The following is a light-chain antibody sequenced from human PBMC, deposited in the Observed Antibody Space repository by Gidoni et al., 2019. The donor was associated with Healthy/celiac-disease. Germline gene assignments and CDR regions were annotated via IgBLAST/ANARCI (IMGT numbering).Light chain of an antibody. CDR2: GNS. V-gene: IGLV1-40*01. CDR3: QSYDSSLSGGV. J-gene: IGLJ2*01. Sequence: QSVLTQPPSVSGAPGQRVTISCTGRSSNNGAGYDVHWYQQLPGTAPKLLIYGNSNRPSGVPDRFSGSKSGTSASLAITGLQAEDEADYYCQSYDSSLSGGVFGGGTKLTVL. CDR1: SSNNGAGYD.